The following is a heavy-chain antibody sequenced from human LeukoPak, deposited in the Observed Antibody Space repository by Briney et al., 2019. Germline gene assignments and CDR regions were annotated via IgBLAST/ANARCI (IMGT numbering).Heavy chain of an antibody. D-gene: IGHD3-22*01. CDR3: ARASTYDSSGYYDY. CDR2: ISSSSSHK. CDR1: GFTFRDHI. Sequence: GGSLRLSCAASGFTFRDHIMNWVRRAPGKGLEWVSSISSSSSHKYYADSMKGRFTISRDNAQNSLYLQMNSLRAEDTAVYYCARASTYDSSGYYDYWGQGTLVTVSS. V-gene: IGHV3-21*01. J-gene: IGHJ4*02.